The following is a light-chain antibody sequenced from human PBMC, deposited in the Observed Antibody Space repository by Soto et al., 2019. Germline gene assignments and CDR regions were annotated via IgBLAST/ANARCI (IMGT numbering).Light chain of an antibody. Sequence: EIVLTQSPATLSLSPGERATLSCRASQNISSYLAWYQQKPGQAPRLLIYDASNRATGIPVRFSGSGSGTDFTLTISSLEPEDFAVYYCQQRSNLWTFGQGTKVDI. V-gene: IGKV3-11*01. CDR1: QNISSY. J-gene: IGKJ1*01. CDR2: DAS. CDR3: QQRSNLWT.